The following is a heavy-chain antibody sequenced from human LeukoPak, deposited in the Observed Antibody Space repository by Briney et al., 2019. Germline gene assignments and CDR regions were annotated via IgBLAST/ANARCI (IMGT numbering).Heavy chain of an antibody. D-gene: IGHD6-13*01. J-gene: IGHJ6*03. Sequence: PSETLSLACAVYGGSFSGYYWSWIRQPPGKGLEWIGEINHSGSTNYNPSLKSRVTISVDTSKNQFSLKLSSVTAAYTAVYYCARGRQQLAWVTYYYYYYMDVWGKGTTVTVSS. V-gene: IGHV4-34*01. CDR1: GGSFSGYY. CDR3: ARGRQQLAWVTYYYYYYMDV. CDR2: INHSGST.